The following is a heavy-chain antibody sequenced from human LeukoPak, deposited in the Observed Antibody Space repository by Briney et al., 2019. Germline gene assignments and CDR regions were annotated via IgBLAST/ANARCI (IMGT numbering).Heavy chain of an antibody. CDR3: AKDHGFYSSGWNSLFDY. CDR2: ISESGSGT. D-gene: IGHD6-19*01. Sequence: GGSLRLSCAASGFPFSSYAMSWVRQAPGKGLEWVSSISESGSGTYYADSVRGRFTIYRDNPKNMVYLQMNSLRAEDTAVYYSAKDHGFYSSGWNSLFDYWGQGTLVTVSS. CDR1: GFPFSSYA. V-gene: IGHV3-23*01. J-gene: IGHJ4*02.